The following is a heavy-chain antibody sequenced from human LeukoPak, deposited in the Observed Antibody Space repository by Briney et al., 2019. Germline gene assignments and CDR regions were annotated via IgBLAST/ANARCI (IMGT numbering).Heavy chain of an antibody. D-gene: IGHD7-27*01. J-gene: IGHJ3*02. Sequence: GGSLRLSCAASGFSFSSYGMNWVRQAPGKGLGWVSFISSSGNTIYYADSVKGRFIISRDNAKNSLYLQMNSLRTEDTAVYYFARERTGEDPFDIWGQGTMVTVSS. CDR2: ISSSGNTI. CDR3: ARERTGEDPFDI. CDR1: GFSFSSYG. V-gene: IGHV3-48*03.